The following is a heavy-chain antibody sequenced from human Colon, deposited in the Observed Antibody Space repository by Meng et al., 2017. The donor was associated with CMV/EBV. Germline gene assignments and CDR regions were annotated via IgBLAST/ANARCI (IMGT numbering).Heavy chain of an antibody. V-gene: IGHV3-20*03. J-gene: IGHJ4*02. Sequence: YWWGWIRQPPGKGLEWVADIIWNGDMTGYAGSVRGRFTVSRDNAKNSLYLQMDNLRVDDTALYFCAREKDYNNHRFDFWGQGTQVTVSS. CDR3: AREKDYNNHRFDF. CDR1: YW. CDR2: IIWNGDMT. D-gene: IGHD4-11*01.